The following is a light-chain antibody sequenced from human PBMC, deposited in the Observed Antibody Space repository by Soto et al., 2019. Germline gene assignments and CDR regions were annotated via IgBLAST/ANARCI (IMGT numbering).Light chain of an antibody. CDR3: QQYNSYSWT. CDR1: QSISSW. Sequence: DIQMTQSPSTLSASVGDRVTITCRASQSISSWLAWYQQKPGKAPKLLIYKASSLESGVPSRFSGSGSGTEFTLTIISLQPYDFATYACQQYNSYSWTFGQGTKVEIK. J-gene: IGKJ1*01. V-gene: IGKV1-5*03. CDR2: KAS.